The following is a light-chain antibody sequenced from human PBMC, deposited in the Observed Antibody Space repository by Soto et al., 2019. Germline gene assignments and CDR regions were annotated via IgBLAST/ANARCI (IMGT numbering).Light chain of an antibody. CDR3: QLYGSSPMYA. CDR1: QSVSSSY. V-gene: IGKV3-20*01. J-gene: IGKJ2*01. CDR2: GAY. Sequence: EIVLTQSPGTLSLSPGERATLSCRASQSVSSSYLAWYQQKPGQAPRLLIYGAYSSATGIPDRFSRSGSGTDFTLTISRMEPDDFAVYYCQLYGSSPMYAFGQATKLEIK.